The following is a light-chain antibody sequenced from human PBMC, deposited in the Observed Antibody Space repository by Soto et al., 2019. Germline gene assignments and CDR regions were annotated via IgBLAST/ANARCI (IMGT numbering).Light chain of an antibody. CDR1: QSVSSIY. V-gene: IGKV3-20*01. CDR3: QQYGSSSWT. Sequence: EIVLTQSPGTLSLSPGERATLSCRTSQSVSSIYLAWYQQKPGQAPRPLIHGASSRATGIPDRFSGSGSGTDFTLTISRLEPEDFAVYYCQQYGSSSWTFGQGTKVEIK. CDR2: GAS. J-gene: IGKJ1*01.